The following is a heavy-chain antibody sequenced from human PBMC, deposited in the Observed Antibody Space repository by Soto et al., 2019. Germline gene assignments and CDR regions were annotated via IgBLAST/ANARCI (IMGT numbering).Heavy chain of an antibody. CDR1: GYKFTTFW. J-gene: IGHJ6*02. Sequence: GESLKISCKASGYKFTTFWLNWVRQTPGKGLEWLGRIDPTDSFTNYSPPFEGHVTISVDRSISTAYLQWNSLQASDTAIYYCARPLSTSGSNPYYFGLDVWGQGTTVTVSS. CDR2: IDPTDSFT. D-gene: IGHD6-6*01. CDR3: ARPLSTSGSNPYYFGLDV. V-gene: IGHV5-10-1*01.